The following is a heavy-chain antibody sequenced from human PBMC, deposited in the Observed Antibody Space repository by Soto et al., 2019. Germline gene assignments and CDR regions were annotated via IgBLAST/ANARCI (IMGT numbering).Heavy chain of an antibody. Sequence: QVQLVESGGGVVQPGRSLRLSCAASGFTFSSYGMHWVRQAPGTGLEWVAVIWYDGSNKYYADSVKGRFTISRDNSKNTLYLQMNSRRDEDTAVYYCARGTDYDDSSGYQCFAYWGQGTLVTVAS. D-gene: IGHD3-22*01. CDR2: IWYDGSNK. V-gene: IGHV3-33*01. CDR3: ARGTDYDDSSGYQCFAY. CDR1: GFTFSSYG. J-gene: IGHJ4*02.